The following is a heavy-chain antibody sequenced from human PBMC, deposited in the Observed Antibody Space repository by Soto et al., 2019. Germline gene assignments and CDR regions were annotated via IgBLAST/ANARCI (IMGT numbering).Heavy chain of an antibody. D-gene: IGHD3-22*01. Sequence: QVQLVESGGGVVQPGRSLRLSCAASGFTFSSYAMHWVRQAPGQGLEWMGWINPNSGGTNYAQKFQGRVTMTRDTSISTAYMELSRLRSDDTAVYYCARSTYYYDSSGYYLFDYWGQGTLVTVSS. CDR2: INPNSGGT. CDR3: ARSTYYYDSSGYYLFDY. V-gene: IGHV1-2*02. J-gene: IGHJ4*02. CDR1: GFTFSSYA.